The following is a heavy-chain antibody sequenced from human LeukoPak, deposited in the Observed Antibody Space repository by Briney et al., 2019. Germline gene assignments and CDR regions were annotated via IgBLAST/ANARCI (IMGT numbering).Heavy chain of an antibody. Sequence: GGSLRLPCAASGFTVSSNYMSWVRQAPGKGLEWVSLLYSGGNTYYADSAKGRFTISRDNSKNTLYLQMNSLRAEDTAVYYCATPYCSGGSCYPQYFQHWGQGTLVTVSS. CDR2: LYSGGNT. CDR1: GFTVSSNY. D-gene: IGHD2-15*01. V-gene: IGHV3-66*02. CDR3: ATPYCSGGSCYPQYFQH. J-gene: IGHJ1*01.